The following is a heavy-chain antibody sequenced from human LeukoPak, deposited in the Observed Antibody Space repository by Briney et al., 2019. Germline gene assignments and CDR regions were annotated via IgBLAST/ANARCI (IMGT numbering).Heavy chain of an antibody. V-gene: IGHV1-2*04. CDR2: INPKSGVT. CDR1: GYTFTGYY. Sequence: ASVKVSCMASGYTFTGYYMHWVRQTPGQGREWMGGINPKSGVTNYAQKFQGWVTMTRDTSISTAYMELSRLRSDDTAVYYCAREIGSYGAKHYDYWGQGALVTVSS. CDR3: AREIGSYGAKHYDY. D-gene: IGHD5-18*01. J-gene: IGHJ4*02.